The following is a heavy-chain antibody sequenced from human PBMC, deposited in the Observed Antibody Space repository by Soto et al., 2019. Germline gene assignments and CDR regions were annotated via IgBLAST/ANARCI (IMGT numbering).Heavy chain of an antibody. D-gene: IGHD3-3*01. CDR3: AHIVIFGVVKKYGMDV. J-gene: IGHJ6*02. CDR2: IYWDDDK. Sequence: QITLKESGPTLVKPTQTLTLTCTFSGFSLTTSGVGVAWIRQPPGKALEWLALIYWDDDKYYNPSLRSRLTITKDTSKNQVVLTVTNMDPVDTGTYYCAHIVIFGVVKKYGMDVWGPGTSVAVSS. CDR1: GFSLTTSGVG. V-gene: IGHV2-5*02.